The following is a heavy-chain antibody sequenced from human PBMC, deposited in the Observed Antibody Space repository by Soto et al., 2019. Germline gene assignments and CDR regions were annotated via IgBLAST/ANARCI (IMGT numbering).Heavy chain of an antibody. D-gene: IGHD1-26*01. CDR1: GYTFTSDG. CDR3: ARDGWSGSYGSY. CDR2: ISAYNGNT. Sequence: RASVNVSCKASGYTFTSDGISWVRQAPGQGLEWMGWISAYNGNTNYAQKLQGRVTMTTDTSTSTAYMELRSLRSDDTAVYYCARDGWSGSYGSYWGQGTLVTVSS. J-gene: IGHJ4*02. V-gene: IGHV1-18*01.